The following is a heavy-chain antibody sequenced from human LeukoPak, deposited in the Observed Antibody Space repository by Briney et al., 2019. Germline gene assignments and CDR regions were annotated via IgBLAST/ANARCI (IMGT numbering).Heavy chain of an antibody. CDR3: AKALEGYCSSTSCPGGDGMDV. CDR1: GFTFSSYG. Sequence: GGSLRLSCAASGFTFSSYGMHWVRQAPGKGLEWVAVISYDGSNKYYADSVKGRFTISRDNSKNTLYLQMNSLRAEDTAVYYCAKALEGYCSSTSCPGGDGMDVWGQGTTVTVSS. V-gene: IGHV3-30*18. CDR2: ISYDGSNK. J-gene: IGHJ6*02. D-gene: IGHD2-2*01.